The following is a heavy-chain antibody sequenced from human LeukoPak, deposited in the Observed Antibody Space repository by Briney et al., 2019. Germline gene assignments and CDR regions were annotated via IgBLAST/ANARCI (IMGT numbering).Heavy chain of an antibody. J-gene: IGHJ4*02. CDR2: ITSSASTI. D-gene: IGHD1-26*01. Sequence: QPGGSLRLSCAASGFTFSSSEMNWVRQAPGKGLEWVSYITSSASTIYYAESVKGRFTISRDNAKNSLFLQMNSLRAEDTAVYYCARKVLSGSRYFDYWGQGALVTVSS. V-gene: IGHV3-48*03. CDR3: ARKVLSGSRYFDY. CDR1: GFTFSSSE.